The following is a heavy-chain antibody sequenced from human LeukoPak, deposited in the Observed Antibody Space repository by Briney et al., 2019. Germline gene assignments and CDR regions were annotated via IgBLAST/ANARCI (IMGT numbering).Heavy chain of an antibody. CDR3: AKGRYYGSGKWGYFEY. CDR1: GFTFSGYA. J-gene: IGHJ4*02. V-gene: IGHV3-23*01. D-gene: IGHD3-10*01. CDR2: ISGSGGST. Sequence: GGSLRLSCAASGFTFSGYAMSWVRLAPGKGLEWVSGISGSGGSTYYADSVKGRLTISRDNSKNTLYLQMNSLRAEDTAVYYCAKGRYYGSGKWGYFEYWGQGTLVTVSS.